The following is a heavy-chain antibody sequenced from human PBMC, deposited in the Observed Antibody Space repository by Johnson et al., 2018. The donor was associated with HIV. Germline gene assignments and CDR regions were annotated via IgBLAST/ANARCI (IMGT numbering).Heavy chain of an antibody. CDR2: IRYDGSNK. CDR1: GFTVSNNY. CDR3: AREMAWEDAFDI. J-gene: IGHJ3*02. D-gene: IGHD5-24*01. Sequence: QVQLMESGGGLVQPGGSLRLSCAASGFTVSNNYMTWVRQAPGKGLEWVAFIRYDGSNKYYAGSVKGRFTISRDNAKNSLFLQMNSLRAEDTAVYYCAREMAWEDAFDIWGQGTMVTVSS. V-gene: IGHV3-30*02.